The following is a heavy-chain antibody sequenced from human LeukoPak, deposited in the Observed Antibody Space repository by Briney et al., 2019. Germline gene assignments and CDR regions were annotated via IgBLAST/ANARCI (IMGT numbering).Heavy chain of an antibody. Sequence: TGGSLRLSCAASGFTFSSYAMSWVRQAPGKGLEWVSAISGSGGSTYYADSVKGRFTISRDNSKNTLYLQMNSLRAEDTAVYYCAKGHTVLMVYAAVGYWGQGTLVTVSS. CDR1: GFTFSSYA. D-gene: IGHD2-8*01. CDR3: AKGHTVLMVYAAVGY. CDR2: ISGSGGST. V-gene: IGHV3-23*01. J-gene: IGHJ4*02.